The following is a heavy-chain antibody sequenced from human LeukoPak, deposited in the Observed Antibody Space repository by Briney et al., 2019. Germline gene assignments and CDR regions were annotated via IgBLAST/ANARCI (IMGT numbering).Heavy chain of an antibody. V-gene: IGHV3-23*01. D-gene: IGHD6-19*01. CDR2: ISGYGDNT. J-gene: IGHJ4*02. CDR3: ARAPRGYQWFVEY. CDR1: GFSFRDYA. Sequence: GGSLRLSCATSGFSFRDYAMTWVRQAPGKGLEWVSDISGYGDNTYYADSVKGRFTISRDSSKNTLYLQMDSLRADDTALYYCARAPRGYQWFVEYWGQGTLVTVSS.